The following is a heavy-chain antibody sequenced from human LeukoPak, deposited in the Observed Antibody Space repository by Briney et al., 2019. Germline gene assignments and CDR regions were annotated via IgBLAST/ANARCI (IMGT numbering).Heavy chain of an antibody. D-gene: IGHD3-22*01. J-gene: IGHJ4*02. Sequence: TGGSLRLSCAASGFSFSSYSIHWVRQAPGKGLEWVAVISSDGNSKNFALSVKGRFAISRDNSKNTLYLQMNSLRAEDTAVYYCAKEKKYYYDSTGYPGYDYWGQGTLVTVSS. CDR2: ISSDGNSK. CDR3: AKEKKYYYDSTGYPGYDY. CDR1: GFSFSSYS. V-gene: IGHV3-30*09.